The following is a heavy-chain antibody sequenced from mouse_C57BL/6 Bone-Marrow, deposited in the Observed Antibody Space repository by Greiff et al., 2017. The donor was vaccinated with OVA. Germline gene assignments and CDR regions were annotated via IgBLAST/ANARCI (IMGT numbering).Heavy chain of an antibody. D-gene: IGHD1-1*01. V-gene: IGHV1-50*01. CDR2: IDPSDSYT. CDR3: ARAGITTVGYYFDY. Sequence: VQLQQPGAELVKPGASVKLSCKASGYTFTSYWMQWVKQRPGQGLEWIGEIDPSDSYTNYNQKFKGKATLTVATSSSTAYMQLSSLTSEDSAVYYCARAGITTVGYYFDYWGQGTTLTVSS. CDR1: GYTFTSYW. J-gene: IGHJ2*01.